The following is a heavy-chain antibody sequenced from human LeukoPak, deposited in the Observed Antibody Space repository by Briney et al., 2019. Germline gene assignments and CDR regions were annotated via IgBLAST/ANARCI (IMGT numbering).Heavy chain of an antibody. J-gene: IGHJ5*02. CDR1: GYSISSGYY. D-gene: IGHD5-12*01. CDR2: IYHSGST. V-gene: IGHV4-38-2*02. CDR3: ARDHRGYSGYGPNWFDP. Sequence: PSETLSLTCTVSGYSISSGYYWGWIRQPPGKGLEWIGSIYHSGSTYYNPSLKSRVTISVDTSKNQFSLKLSSVTAADTAVYYCARDHRGYSGYGPNWFDPWGQGTLVTVSS.